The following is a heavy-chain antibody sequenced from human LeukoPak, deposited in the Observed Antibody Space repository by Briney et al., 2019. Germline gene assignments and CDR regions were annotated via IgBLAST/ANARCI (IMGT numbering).Heavy chain of an antibody. D-gene: IGHD2/OR15-2a*01. Sequence: ASVKVSCKASGYTFTGYYMHWVRQAPGQGLEWMGWINPNSGGTNYAQKFQGRVTMTRDTTISTAYMELSRLRSDDTAVYYCARFLRNYYYYMDVWGKGTTVTVSS. J-gene: IGHJ6*03. CDR2: INPNSGGT. CDR3: ARFLRNYYYYMDV. V-gene: IGHV1-2*02. CDR1: GYTFTGYY.